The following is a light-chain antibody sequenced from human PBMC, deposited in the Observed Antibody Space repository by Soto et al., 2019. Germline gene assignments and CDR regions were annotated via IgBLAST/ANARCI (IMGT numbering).Light chain of an antibody. CDR3: CSYAGSYTLV. CDR1: SSDVGGYNY. J-gene: IGLJ3*02. Sequence: QSALTQPRSVSGSPGQSVTISCTGTSSDVGGYNYVSWYQQHPGKAPKLMIYDVSKRPSGVPDRFSGSKSGNPASLTISWLQAEDEADYYCCSYAGSYTLVFGGGTKVTVL. V-gene: IGLV2-11*01. CDR2: DVS.